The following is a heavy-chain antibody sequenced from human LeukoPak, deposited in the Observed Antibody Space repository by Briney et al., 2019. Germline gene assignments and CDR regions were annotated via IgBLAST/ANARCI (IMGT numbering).Heavy chain of an antibody. CDR2: ISYSGST. D-gene: IGHD6-19*01. V-gene: IGHV4-39*01. J-gene: IGHJ4*02. CDR1: GGSISSSSYY. Sequence: KPSETLSLPCTVSGGSISSSSYYWGWIRQPPGKGLEWIGSISYSGSTNHTPSLKSRVTISADTSKDQFSLKLSSVTAADTAVYYCARREDTGWYDHYFDYWGQGTLVTVSS. CDR3: ARREDTGWYDHYFDY.